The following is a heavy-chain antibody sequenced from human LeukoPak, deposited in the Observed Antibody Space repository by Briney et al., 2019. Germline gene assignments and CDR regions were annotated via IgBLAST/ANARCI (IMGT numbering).Heavy chain of an antibody. CDR1: GGTFSSYA. Sequence: SVKVSCKASGGTFSSYAISWVRQAPGQGLEWMGGIIPIFGTANYAQKFQGRVTITADKSTSTAYMELSRLRSDDTAVYYCARILAGATDYWGQGTLVTVSS. V-gene: IGHV1-69*06. CDR2: IIPIFGTA. J-gene: IGHJ4*02. D-gene: IGHD1-26*01. CDR3: ARILAGATDY.